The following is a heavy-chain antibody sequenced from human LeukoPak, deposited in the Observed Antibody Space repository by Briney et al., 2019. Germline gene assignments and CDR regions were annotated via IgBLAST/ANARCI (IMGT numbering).Heavy chain of an antibody. CDR3: ARETPRFSGAFDI. Sequence: GGSLRLSCAASGFTFSSYGMHWVRQAPGKGLEWVAVIWYDGSNKYYADSVKGRFTISRDNSKNTLYLQMNSLRAEDTAVYYCARETPRFSGAFDIWGQGTMVTVSS. D-gene: IGHD3-3*01. CDR2: IWYDGSNK. V-gene: IGHV3-33*08. CDR1: GFTFSSYG. J-gene: IGHJ3*02.